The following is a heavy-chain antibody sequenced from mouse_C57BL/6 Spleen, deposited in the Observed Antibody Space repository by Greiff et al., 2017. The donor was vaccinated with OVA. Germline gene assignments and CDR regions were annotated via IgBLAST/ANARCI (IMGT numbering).Heavy chain of an antibody. CDR2: ISSGGGYT. CDR1: GFTFSSYG. Sequence: EVMLVESGGDLVKPGGSLKLSCAASGFTFSSYGMSWVRQTPDKRLEWVATISSGGGYTYYPDSVKGRFTISRDNAKKTLYLQMSRMKSEDTAVNYCARQGTMGYFDYWGKGTTLTVSS. J-gene: IGHJ2*01. D-gene: IGHD1-1*02. CDR3: ARQGTMGYFDY. V-gene: IGHV5-6*02.